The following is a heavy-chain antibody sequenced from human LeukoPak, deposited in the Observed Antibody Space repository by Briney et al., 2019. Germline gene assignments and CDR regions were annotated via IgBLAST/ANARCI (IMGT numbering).Heavy chain of an antibody. J-gene: IGHJ3*01. CDR2: IYHTGST. Sequence: PSETLSLTCAVSGGSVSRDIWWSWVRQPPGKGLEWIGEIYHTGSTNYNPPLKSRVTISVDKSKNQFSLRLSSVTAADTAVYYCARAYWVRGLIDAFDVWGQGTMVTVSS. D-gene: IGHD3-10*01. V-gene: IGHV4-4*02. CDR3: ARAYWVRGLIDAFDV. CDR1: GGSVSRDIW.